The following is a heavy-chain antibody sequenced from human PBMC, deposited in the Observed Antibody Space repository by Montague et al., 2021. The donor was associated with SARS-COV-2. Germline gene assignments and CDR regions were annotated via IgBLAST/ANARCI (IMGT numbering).Heavy chain of an antibody. Sequence: CAISGDSVVELRRRSEEHTSELQSRFKLLGRLYLKKKRYYDYAVXVKSRMTVSPDTSKNQFSLQLSSVTPEDRAVYYCARDPRYSLSWSFDYWGQGTLVTVSS. D-gene: IGHD6-13*01. CDR3: ARDPRYSLSWSFDY. J-gene: IGHJ4*02. CDR1: GDSVVELRRR. V-gene: IGHV6-1*01. CDR2: LYLKKKRYY.